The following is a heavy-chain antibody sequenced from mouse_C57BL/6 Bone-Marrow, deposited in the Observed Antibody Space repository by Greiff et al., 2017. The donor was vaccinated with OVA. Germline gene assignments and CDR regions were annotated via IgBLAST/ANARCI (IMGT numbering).Heavy chain of an antibody. D-gene: IGHD2-2*01. CDR1: GFTFSSYA. J-gene: IGHJ3*01. V-gene: IGHV5-9-1*02. CDR3: TREDIYYCYDRAAY. Sequence: EVMLVESGAGLVKPGGSLKLSCAASGFTFSSYAMSWVRQTPEKRLAWVAYISSGGDYIYYADTVKGRFTISSDNARNTLSLQMSSLKSEDTAMYYCTREDIYYCYDRAAYWGQGTLVTVSA. CDR2: ISSGGDYI.